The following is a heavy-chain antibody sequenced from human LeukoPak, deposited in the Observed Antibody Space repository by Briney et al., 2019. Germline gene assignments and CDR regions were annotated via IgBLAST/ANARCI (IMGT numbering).Heavy chain of an antibody. CDR3: ATDRQDYGVFDC. J-gene: IGHJ4*02. Sequence: SETLSLTCAVYGGSFSGYYWSWIRQPPGKGLEWIGEINHSGSTNYNPSLKSRVTISVDTSKNQFSLKLSSVTAADTAVYYCATDRQDYGVFDCWGQGTPVTVSS. CDR1: GGSFSGYY. CDR2: INHSGST. D-gene: IGHD4-17*01. V-gene: IGHV4-34*01.